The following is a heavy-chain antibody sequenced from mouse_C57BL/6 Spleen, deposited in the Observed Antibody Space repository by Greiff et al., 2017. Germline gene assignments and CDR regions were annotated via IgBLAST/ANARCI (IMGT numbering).Heavy chain of an antibody. D-gene: IGHD4-1*01. CDR3: ARYLGRNYFDY. CDR1: GYTFTSYW. Sequence: QVQLQQPGAELVMPGASVKLSCKASGYTFTSYWMPWVNQMPGQGLEWIGEIDPSDSDTNYNQKFKGKSTLTVDKASSTAYMQLSSLTSEDSAVYYCARYLGRNYFDYWGQGTTLTVSS. J-gene: IGHJ2*01. V-gene: IGHV1-69*01. CDR2: IDPSDSDT.